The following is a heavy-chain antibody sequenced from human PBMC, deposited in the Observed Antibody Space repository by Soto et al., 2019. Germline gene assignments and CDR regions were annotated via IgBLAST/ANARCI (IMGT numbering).Heavy chain of an antibody. J-gene: IGHJ3*02. CDR3: AKDSPYSASYKEDAFDI. D-gene: IGHD1-26*01. V-gene: IGHV3-23*01. CDR1: GFTFISYA. CDR2: ISGSGGST. Sequence: PWGSLRLSCAASGFTFISYAIIFGRHSPVKWREWVSAISGSGGSTYHADSVKGRFTISRDNSKNTLFLQRNSLRAEDTAVYYCAKDSPYSASYKEDAFDIWGQGTMVTVSS.